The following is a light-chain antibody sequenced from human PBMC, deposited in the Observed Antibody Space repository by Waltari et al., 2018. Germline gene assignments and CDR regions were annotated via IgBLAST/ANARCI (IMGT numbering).Light chain of an antibody. CDR3: QSYDSRLAVV. CDR1: SSNIGAGYD. J-gene: IGLJ2*01. V-gene: IGLV1-40*01. Sequence: QSVLTQPPSVSGAPGQRVTISCTGSSSNIGAGYDVHWYQQLPGTAPKLLVYGNNHRPSGVPDRFSGSKSGTSASLAITGLQAEDEADYYCQSYDSRLAVVFGGGTKVTVL. CDR2: GNN.